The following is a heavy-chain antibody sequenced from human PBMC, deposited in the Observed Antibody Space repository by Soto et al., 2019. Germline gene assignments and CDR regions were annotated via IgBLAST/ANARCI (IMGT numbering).Heavy chain of an antibody. V-gene: IGHV5-10-1*01. D-gene: IGHD3-16*01. CDR3: ARNYICRGGDCYYYGMDV. J-gene: IGHJ6*02. Sequence: PGESLKISCKGSGYSFTKYWISWVRRMPGKGLEWMGRIDPSDSYINYSPSFQGHVTISADKSINTAYLQWSSLRASDTAIYYCARNYICRGGDCYYYGMDVWGQGTTVTVSS. CDR1: GYSFTKYW. CDR2: IDPSDSYI.